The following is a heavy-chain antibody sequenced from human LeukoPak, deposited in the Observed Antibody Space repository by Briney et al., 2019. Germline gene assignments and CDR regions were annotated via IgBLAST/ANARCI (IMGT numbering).Heavy chain of an antibody. V-gene: IGHV3-7*01. D-gene: IGHD1-26*01. CDR2: IKQDGSEI. CDR1: GFTFSSSA. J-gene: IGHJ4*02. Sequence: GGSLRLSCAASGFTFSSSAMSWVRQAPGKGLEWVANIKQDGSEIYYVDSVKGRFTISRDNAKSSLSLQMSSLTAEDTAVYYCARDKRVGATILDYWGQGALVTVSS. CDR3: ARDKRVGATILDY.